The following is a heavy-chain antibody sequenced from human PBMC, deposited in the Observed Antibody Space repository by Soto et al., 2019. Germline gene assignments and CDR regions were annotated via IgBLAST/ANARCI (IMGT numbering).Heavy chain of an antibody. V-gene: IGHV6-1*01. CDR3: LLCSWDDVSGHYYMDV. CDR1: GDSVSSNSAG. Sequence: SQTLSLTCAISGDSVSSNSAGWNWIRQTPSRGLEWLGRTYYRSKWYFNYAVSVESRITINPDTSKNQFSLQLSSVTPDDTAVNFCLLCSWDDVSGHYYMDVWGKGTTVTVSS. J-gene: IGHJ6*03. D-gene: IGHD3-10*02. CDR2: TYYRSKWYF.